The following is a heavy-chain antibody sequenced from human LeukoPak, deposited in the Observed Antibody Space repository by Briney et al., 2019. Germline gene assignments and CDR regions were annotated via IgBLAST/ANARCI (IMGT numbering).Heavy chain of an antibody. J-gene: IGHJ4*02. CDR3: ARGEIHSSSWYAVY. V-gene: IGHV4-34*01. CDR2: INHSGST. D-gene: IGHD6-13*01. CDR1: GGSFSDYY. Sequence: SETLSLTCAVYGGSFSDYYWSWIRQPPGKGLEWIGEINHSGSTNYNPSLKSRVTISVDTSKNQFSLKLSSVTAADTAVYYCARGEIHSSSWYAVYWGQGTLVTVSS.